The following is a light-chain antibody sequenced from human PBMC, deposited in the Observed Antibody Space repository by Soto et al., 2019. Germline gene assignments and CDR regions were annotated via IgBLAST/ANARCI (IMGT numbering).Light chain of an antibody. CDR3: QQYGDSPGA. V-gene: IGKV3-20*01. J-gene: IGKJ3*01. CDR1: QRVGRST. CDR2: DAS. Sequence: IVLTQSPGTLSLSPGERATLSCRASQRVGRSTLAWYQQRPGQAPRLLIDDASSRATGIPDRFSGSGSGTDFTLTINGLEPEYFAVYYCQQYGDSPGAFGPGTKVDI.